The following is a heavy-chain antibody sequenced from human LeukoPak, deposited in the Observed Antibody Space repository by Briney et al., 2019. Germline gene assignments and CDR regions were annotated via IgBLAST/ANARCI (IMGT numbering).Heavy chain of an antibody. Sequence: VASVKVSCKASGYTFTGYYMHWVRRAPGQGLEWLGWINPHSGDTNYAQKFQGRVTMTRDTSISTAYMELSRLRSDDTAVYYCARGKGYYESSGYYPFDYWGQGTLVTVSS. CDR2: INPHSGDT. CDR1: GYTFTGYY. V-gene: IGHV1-2*02. J-gene: IGHJ4*02. D-gene: IGHD3-22*01. CDR3: ARGKGYYESSGYYPFDY.